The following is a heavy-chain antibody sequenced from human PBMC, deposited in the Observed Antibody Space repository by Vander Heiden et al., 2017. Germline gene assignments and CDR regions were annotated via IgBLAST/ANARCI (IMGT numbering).Heavy chain of an antibody. Sequence: EVQLLESGGGLLQPGGSLRLSCAASGFTFSNYAMSWVRQAPGKGLEWVSAISGSGGTTYYADSVKGRFTISRDASKNTLYLQMNSLRAEDTAVYYCAKSPTWSMIVPLDYWGQGTLVTVSS. CDR3: AKSPTWSMIVPLDY. J-gene: IGHJ4*02. CDR2: ISGSGGTT. CDR1: GFTFSNYA. V-gene: IGHV3-23*01. D-gene: IGHD3-22*01.